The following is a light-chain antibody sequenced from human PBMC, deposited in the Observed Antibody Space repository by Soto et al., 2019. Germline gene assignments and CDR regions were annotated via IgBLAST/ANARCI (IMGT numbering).Light chain of an antibody. CDR1: QAISNY. Sequence: DTQMTQSPSSLSASVGDRVTITCRASQAISNYLAWYQQKPGKVPKLLIYAASTSQSGVPSRFSGSGSGTDFTLTISSLQPEDVATYYCQKYNTAPWTFDQGTKVEIE. V-gene: IGKV1-27*01. CDR2: AAS. J-gene: IGKJ1*01. CDR3: QKYNTAPWT.